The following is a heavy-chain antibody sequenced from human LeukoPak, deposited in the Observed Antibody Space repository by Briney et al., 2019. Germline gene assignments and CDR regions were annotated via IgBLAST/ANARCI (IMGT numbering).Heavy chain of an antibody. CDR1: GISFSSYY. Sequence: GRSLRLSCVYSGISFSSYYMSWVRQARGKGLEWVSTINANSGTTSYAASVRGRFTISRDNSKNTLYLQLNTLRADDTATYYCAKPISGGLAVTADWFHPWGQGTLVVVSS. CDR2: INANSGTT. V-gene: IGHV3-23*01. CDR3: AKPISGGLAVTADWFHP. J-gene: IGHJ5*01. D-gene: IGHD6-19*01.